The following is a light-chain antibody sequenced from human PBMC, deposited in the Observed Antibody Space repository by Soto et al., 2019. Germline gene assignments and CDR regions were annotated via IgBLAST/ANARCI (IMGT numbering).Light chain of an antibody. CDR2: DAS. Sequence: DIPMTQSPSTLSASVGDRVTITCRASQSISSWLAWYQQKPGKAPKLLIYDASSLESGVPSRFSGSGSGTEFTLTISSLQPDDFATYYCQQYNSYSGGTFGQGTKVEIK. J-gene: IGKJ1*01. CDR1: QSISSW. V-gene: IGKV1-5*01. CDR3: QQYNSYSGGT.